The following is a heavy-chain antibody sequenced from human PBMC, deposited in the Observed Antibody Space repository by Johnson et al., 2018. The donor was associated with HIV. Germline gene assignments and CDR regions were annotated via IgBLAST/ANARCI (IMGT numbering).Heavy chain of an antibody. CDR2: IKRDGSEK. D-gene: IGHD4/OR15-4a*01. V-gene: IGHV3-7*03. J-gene: IGHJ3*02. CDR1: GFTFSSYW. Sequence: VLLLESGGGLVQPGGSLRLSCVASGFTFSSYWMSWVRQVPGKAPEWVANIKRDGSEKYYVDSVKGRFTISRDNAKNSLYLQMNSLRAEDTALYYCARELWVLNAFDIWGQGTLVTVSS. CDR3: ARELWVLNAFDI.